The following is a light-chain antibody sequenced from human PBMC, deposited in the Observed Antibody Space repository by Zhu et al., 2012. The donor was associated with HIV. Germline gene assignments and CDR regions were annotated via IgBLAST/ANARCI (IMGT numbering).Light chain of an antibody. CDR3: QQRSNWPFT. CDR2: DAS. Sequence: IVLTQSPPTLSLSPGERATLSCRASQSIGSYLAWYQQKPGQPPRLLIYDASNRAADIPARFSGSGSGTDFTLTISSLEPEDFAVYYCQQRSNWPFTFGGGTKVEIK. CDR1: QSIGSY. V-gene: IGKV3-11*01. J-gene: IGKJ4*01.